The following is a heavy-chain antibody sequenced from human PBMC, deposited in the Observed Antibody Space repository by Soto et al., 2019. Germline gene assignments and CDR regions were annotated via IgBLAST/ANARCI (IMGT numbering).Heavy chain of an antibody. CDR1: GFTLSGSA. J-gene: IGHJ4*02. D-gene: IGHD1-26*01. Sequence: EVQLVESGGGLVQPGESLTLSCAASGFTLSGSAVHWVRQASGNGLEWVGRIRSKTHSYATEYIASVKGRFTMSRDDSNNTAYLQMNGLKTDDTAVYYCTRSGGSYSFGYWGQGTLVTVSS. CDR3: TRSGGSYSFGY. V-gene: IGHV3-73*02. CDR2: IRSKTHSYAT.